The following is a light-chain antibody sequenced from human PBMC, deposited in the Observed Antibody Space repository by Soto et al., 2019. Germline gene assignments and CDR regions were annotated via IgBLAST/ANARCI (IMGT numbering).Light chain of an antibody. Sequence: DIQMTQSPSSLSASVGDRVTITCQASQDISDYLNWYQQKPGKAPKLLIYDAANLESGVPSRFSGSGSVTYFTFTISSLQPEDIATYYCQQYDNLPSLTFGGGTKVEIK. V-gene: IGKV1-33*01. CDR3: QQYDNLPSLT. CDR1: QDISDY. J-gene: IGKJ4*01. CDR2: DAA.